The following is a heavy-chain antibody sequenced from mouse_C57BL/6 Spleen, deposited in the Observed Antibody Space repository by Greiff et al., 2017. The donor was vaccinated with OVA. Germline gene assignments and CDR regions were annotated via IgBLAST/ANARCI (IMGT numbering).Heavy chain of an antibody. D-gene: IGHD2-1*01. J-gene: IGHJ3*01. CDR3: AREDDDYGNYEGAWFAY. CDR1: GYTFTSYW. V-gene: IGHV1-72*01. CDR2: IDPNSGGT. Sequence: VQLQQPGAELVKPGASVKLSCKASGYTFTSYWMHWVKQRPGRGLEWIGRIDPNSGGTKYNEKFKSQATLTVDKPSSTAYMQLSSLTSEDSAVYYCAREDDDYGNYEGAWFAYWGQGTLVTVSA.